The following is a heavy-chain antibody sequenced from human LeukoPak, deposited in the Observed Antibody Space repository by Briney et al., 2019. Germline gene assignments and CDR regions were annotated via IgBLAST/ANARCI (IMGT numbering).Heavy chain of an antibody. CDR3: ARGGLMDV. Sequence: SQTLSLTCTLSGDSVSSDSVAWNWIRQSPSRGLEWLGRTYYRSKWYKDYAVSVKSRIVINPHTSNNQLSLQLDSVTPEDTAVYYCARGGLMDVWGQGTTVTVSS. J-gene: IGHJ6*02. CDR1: GDSVSSDSVA. CDR2: TYYRSKWYK. V-gene: IGHV6-1*01.